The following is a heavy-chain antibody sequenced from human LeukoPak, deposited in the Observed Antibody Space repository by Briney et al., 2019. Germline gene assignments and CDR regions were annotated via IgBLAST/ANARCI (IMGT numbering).Heavy chain of an antibody. CDR1: GYSFTSYW. Sequence: GASLKISCKGSGYSFTSYWIGWVRQLPGKGLEWMGIIYPGDSDTRYSPSFQGQVTISADKSISTAYLQWSSLKASDTAMYYCARHLIVGATTSYFDYWGQGTLVTVSS. CDR2: IYPGDSDT. J-gene: IGHJ4*02. V-gene: IGHV5-51*01. CDR3: ARHLIVGATTSYFDY. D-gene: IGHD1-26*01.